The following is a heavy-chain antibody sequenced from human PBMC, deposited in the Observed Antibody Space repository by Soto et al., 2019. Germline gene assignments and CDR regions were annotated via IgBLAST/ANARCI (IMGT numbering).Heavy chain of an antibody. D-gene: IGHD5-12*01. Sequence: QVQLVQSGAEVTKPGASVKVSCKASGYNLTSYGISWVRQAPGQGLEWMGWISAYNGDTNYAQSLQGRVTMTTDTSTTTAYMELRSLRSDDTAVYYCATTIGYSYYYYGMDVWGQGTTVTVSS. CDR2: ISAYNGDT. V-gene: IGHV1-18*01. CDR1: GYNLTSYG. J-gene: IGHJ6*02. CDR3: ATTIGYSYYYYGMDV.